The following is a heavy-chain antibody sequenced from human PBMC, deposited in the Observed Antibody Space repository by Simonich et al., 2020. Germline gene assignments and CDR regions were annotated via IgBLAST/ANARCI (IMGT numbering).Heavy chain of an antibody. CDR3: ARHYYGDYYFDY. CDR1: GFTFSSYE. J-gene: IGHJ4*02. V-gene: IGHV3-48*03. CDR2: IRGSGSTI. Sequence: EVQLVESGGGLVQPGGSLRLSCAASGFTFSSYEMNWVRQAPGKGLEWVSYIRGSGSTIYYADSVKGRFTISRDNAKNSLYLQMNSLRAEDTAVYYCARHYYGDYYFDYWGQGTLVTVSS. D-gene: IGHD4-17*01.